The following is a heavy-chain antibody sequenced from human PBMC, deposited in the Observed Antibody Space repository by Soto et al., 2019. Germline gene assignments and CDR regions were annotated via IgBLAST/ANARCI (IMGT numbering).Heavy chain of an antibody. J-gene: IGHJ6*02. CDR1: GYTFTTYG. D-gene: IGHD3-3*01. CDR3: VRVWVVTTFAYYYGMDF. V-gene: IGHV1-18*01. CDR2: ISAYNVNT. Sequence: QVQLVQSGAEVKKPGASVKVSCKASGYTFTTYGINWVRQAPGQGLEWLGWISAYNVNTNYAQKLQGRVTMTTDTSTSTAYMGLRSLRSDDTAVYYCVRVWVVTTFAYYYGMDFRGQEATITVSS.